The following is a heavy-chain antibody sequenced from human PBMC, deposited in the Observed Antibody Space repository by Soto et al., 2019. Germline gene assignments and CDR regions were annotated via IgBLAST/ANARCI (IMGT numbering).Heavy chain of an antibody. CDR3: ARGGVLRYFDWFAL. CDR1: GVSISSSDYY. CDR2: ISHSGST. D-gene: IGHD3-9*01. J-gene: IGHJ5*02. V-gene: IGHV4-39*07. Sequence: SETLSLTCTVSGVSISSSDYYWSWIRQPPGKGLEWIGEISHSGSTNYNPSLKSRVTISVDTSKNQFSLKLSSVTAADTAVYYCARGGVLRYFDWFALWGQGTLVTVSS.